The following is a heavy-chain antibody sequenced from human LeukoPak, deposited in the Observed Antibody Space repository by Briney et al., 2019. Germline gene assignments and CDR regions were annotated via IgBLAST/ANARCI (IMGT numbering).Heavy chain of an antibody. Sequence: SETLSLTCTVSGYSISSGYYWGWIRQPPGKGLEWIGSIYHSGSTYYNPSLKSRVTISVDTSKNQFSLKLSSVTAVDTAVYYCARCGRFRSGAFDIWGQGTTVTVSS. D-gene: IGHD3-3*01. CDR2: IYHSGST. J-gene: IGHJ3*02. CDR3: ARCGRFRSGAFDI. V-gene: IGHV4-38-2*02. CDR1: GYSISSGYY.